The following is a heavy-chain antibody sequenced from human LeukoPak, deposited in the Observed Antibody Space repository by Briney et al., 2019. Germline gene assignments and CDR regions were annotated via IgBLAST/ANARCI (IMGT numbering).Heavy chain of an antibody. D-gene: IGHD3-10*01. CDR2: IYYSGST. CDR1: GGSISSGDYY. J-gene: IGHJ5*02. CDR3: ARRLHGGFTMVRGVMDNWFDP. V-gene: IGHV4-30-4*01. Sequence: SETLSLTCTVSGGSISSGDYYWSWIRQPPGKGLEWIGYIYYSGSTYYNPSLKSRVTISVDTSKNQFSLKLSSVTAADTAVYYCARRLHGGFTMVRGVMDNWFDPWGQGTLVTVSS.